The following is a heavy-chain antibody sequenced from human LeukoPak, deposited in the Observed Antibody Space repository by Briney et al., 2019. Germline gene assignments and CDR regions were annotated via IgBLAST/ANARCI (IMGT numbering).Heavy chain of an antibody. CDR2: ISPYNGNT. CDR3: ARDPQWLVARVRYHWFDP. V-gene: IGHV1-18*01. CDR1: GYTFTSYG. Sequence: GASVKVSCKASGYTFTSYGISWVRQAPGQGLEWMGWISPYNGNTNYAQKLQGRVTMTTDTSTSTAYMELRSLRSDDTAVYYCARDPQWLVARVRYHWFDPWGQGTLVTVSS. J-gene: IGHJ5*02. D-gene: IGHD6-19*01.